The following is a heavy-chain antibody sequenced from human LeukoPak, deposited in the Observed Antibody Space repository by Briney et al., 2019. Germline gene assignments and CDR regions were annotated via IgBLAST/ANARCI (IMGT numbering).Heavy chain of an antibody. J-gene: IGHJ3*02. Sequence: SETLSLTCTVSGGSISNYYWSWIRQPAGKGLEWIGRKYARGSSNYNPSVQSRVTMPVDTSKNQFSLKLRSVTAADTAVYYCARGRYCSADICTGGDSFDIWGQGTMVSVSP. CDR3: ARGRYCSADICTGGDSFDI. CDR1: GGSISNYY. CDR2: KYARGSS. D-gene: IGHD2-15*01. V-gene: IGHV4-4*07.